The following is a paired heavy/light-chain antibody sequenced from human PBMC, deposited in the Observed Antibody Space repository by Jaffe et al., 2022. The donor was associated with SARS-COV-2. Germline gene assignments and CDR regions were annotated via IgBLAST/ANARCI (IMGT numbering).Heavy chain of an antibody. J-gene: IGHJ4*02. Sequence: EVQLVESGGGLAQPGGSLRLSCTASGFAFASYAMNWVRQAPGKGLEWVSTISGSVGGTFYADSVKGRFTISRDNSKNTLYLQMNSLRAEDTAVYSCAKARSPSIPYFDSWGQGALVTVSS. D-gene: IGHD2-2*01. CDR2: ISGSVGGT. CDR3: AKARSPSIPYFDS. CDR1: GFAFASYA. V-gene: IGHV3-23*04.
Light chain of an antibody. CDR1: QSVASY. V-gene: IGKV3-11*01. CDR2: DAS. CDR3: QQRNSWPLT. Sequence: EIMLTQSPATLSLSPGERATLSCRASQSVASYLAWYQQKPGQAPRLLIYDASNRATDIPARFSGSGSGTDFTLTISSLEPGDFAVYYCQQRNSWPLTFGGGTKVEIK. J-gene: IGKJ4*01.